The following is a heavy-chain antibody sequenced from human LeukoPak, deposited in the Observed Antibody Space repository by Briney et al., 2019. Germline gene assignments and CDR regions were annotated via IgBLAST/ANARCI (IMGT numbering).Heavy chain of an antibody. J-gene: IGHJ4*02. CDR1: GGSISSYY. D-gene: IGHD6-19*01. CDR3: ARFLKSSVGWDLYYFDY. V-gene: IGHV4-59*01. CDR2: IYYSGST. Sequence: SETLSLTCTVSGGSISSYYWSWIRQPPGKGLEWIGYIYYSGSTNYNPSPKSRVTISVDTSKNQFSLKLSSVTAADTAVYYCARFLKSSVGWDLYYFDYWGQGTLVTVSS.